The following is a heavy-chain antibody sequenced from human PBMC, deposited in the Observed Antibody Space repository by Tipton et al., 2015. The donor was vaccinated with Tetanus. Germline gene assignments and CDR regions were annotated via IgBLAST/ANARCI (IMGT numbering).Heavy chain of an antibody. CDR3: ARAHCTDGVCNFDF. CDR2: IYPGDSDT. J-gene: IGHJ4*02. V-gene: IGHV5-51*01. D-gene: IGHD2-8*01. Sequence: QLVQSGGEVKKPGESLKISCKGSGYIFTNYWIGWVRQKPGKGLERMGIIYPGDSDTRYSPSFQGQVTISVDKSINTAYLQWSSLKASDTSVFYCARAHCTDGVCNFDFWGQGALVTVAS. CDR1: GYIFTNYW.